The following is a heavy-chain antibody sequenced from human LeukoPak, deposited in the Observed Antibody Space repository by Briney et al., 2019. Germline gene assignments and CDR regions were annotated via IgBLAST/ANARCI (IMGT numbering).Heavy chain of an antibody. V-gene: IGHV3-74*01. CDR2: IRSDDGAT. CDR3: AKSDWFDP. Sequence: GGSLRLSCATSGFTFGNYWMSWLRQAPGKGLVWVSRIRSDDGATTYAESVKGRFTISRDNARNTLYLQMNSLRVDDTAVYYCAKSDWFDPCGRGILVTVSS. J-gene: IGHJ5*02. CDR1: GFTFGNYW.